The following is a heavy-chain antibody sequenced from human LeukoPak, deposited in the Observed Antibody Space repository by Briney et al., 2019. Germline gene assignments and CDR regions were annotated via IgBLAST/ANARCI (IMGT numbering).Heavy chain of an antibody. J-gene: IGHJ4*02. CDR2: LNPNSGGT. V-gene: IGHV1-2*02. CDR1: AYTFTGYY. CDR3: ARGPGDY. D-gene: IGHD1-14*01. Sequence: GASVRVSCKASAYTFTGYYLHWVRQAPGRGLEWMGWLNPNSGGTHYAQKFQDRVTMTRDTSINTAYMELSRLRSDDTAVYYCARGPGDYWGQGTLVTVSS.